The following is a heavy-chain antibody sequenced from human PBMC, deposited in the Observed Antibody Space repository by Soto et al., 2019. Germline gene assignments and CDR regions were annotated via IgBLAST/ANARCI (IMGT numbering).Heavy chain of an antibody. D-gene: IGHD2-2*01. V-gene: IGHV1-69*02. CDR1: GGIFNRYS. J-gene: IGHJ4*02. Sequence: QVQLVQSGAEVKKPGSSVKVSCKASGGIFNRYSVSWVRQAPGQGLEWMGRIIPLFGITNYAQKFQGRVMITADKSTNTAYMEVNGLRSEDTALYYCATFYRGDCTTTTCYGDFDYWGQGTLVTVTS. CDR2: IIPLFGIT. CDR3: ATFYRGDCTTTTCYGDFDY.